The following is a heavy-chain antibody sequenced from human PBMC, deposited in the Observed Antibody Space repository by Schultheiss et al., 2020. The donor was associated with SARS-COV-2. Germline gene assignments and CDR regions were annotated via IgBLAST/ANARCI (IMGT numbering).Heavy chain of an antibody. CDR1: GYTFTGYY. J-gene: IGHJ3*02. CDR3: ARGGIQLWLTDAFDI. Sequence: ASVKXSCKASGYTFTGYYMHWVRQAPGQGLEWMGWINPNSGGTNYAQKFQGRVTMTTDTSTSTAYMELRSLRSDDTAVYYCARGGIQLWLTDAFDIWGQGTMVTVSS. D-gene: IGHD5-18*01. V-gene: IGHV1-2*02. CDR2: INPNSGGT.